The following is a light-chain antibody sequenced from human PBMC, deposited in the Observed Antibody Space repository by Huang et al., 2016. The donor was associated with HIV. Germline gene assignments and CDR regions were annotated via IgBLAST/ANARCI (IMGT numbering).Light chain of an antibody. J-gene: IGKJ1*01. V-gene: IGKV3-15*01. CDR3: QQYNNWPPWT. Sequence: EIVLTQSPATVSVSPGERVTLSCRASQSVSSSLAWYQQKPGQAPRLLIYGVSTRATGIPGRFSGSGSGTEFTLTISSLQSEDCAVYFCQQYNNWPPWTFGQGTKVDIK. CDR1: QSVSSS. CDR2: GVS.